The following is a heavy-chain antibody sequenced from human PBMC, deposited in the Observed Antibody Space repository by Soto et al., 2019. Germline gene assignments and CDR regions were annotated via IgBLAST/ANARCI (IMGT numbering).Heavy chain of an antibody. J-gene: IGHJ3*01. V-gene: IGHV4-31*03. D-gene: IGHD1-26*01. CDR3: AREVIVPPDSDGSDV. CDR2: IDYRGSA. Sequence: SETLSLTCTVSGGSISTDNYYWSWVRQHPGKGLEWIGYIDYRGSAFYNPSLMSRVSILVDTSKNQFSLKLTSVSAADTANYFCAREVIVPPDSDGSDVWGQGTIVTVSS. CDR1: GGSISTDNYY.